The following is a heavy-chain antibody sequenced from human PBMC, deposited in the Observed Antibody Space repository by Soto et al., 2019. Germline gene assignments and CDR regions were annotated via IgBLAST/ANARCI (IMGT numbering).Heavy chain of an antibody. CDR3: AREFYGDFTGGMDV. J-gene: IGHJ6*02. CDR1: GGSISSYY. CDR2: IYYSGST. V-gene: IGHV4-59*01. D-gene: IGHD4-17*01. Sequence: PSETLSLTCTVSGGSISSYYWSWIRQPPGKGLEWIGYIYYSGSTNYNPSLKSRVTISVDTSKNQFSLKLSSVTAADTAVYYCAREFYGDFTGGMDVWGQGTTVTVSS.